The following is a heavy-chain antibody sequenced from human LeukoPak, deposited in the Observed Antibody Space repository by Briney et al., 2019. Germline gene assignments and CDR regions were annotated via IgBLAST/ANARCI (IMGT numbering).Heavy chain of an antibody. J-gene: IGHJ4*02. CDR3: ARGHCSSTSCYKGPLDY. V-gene: IGHV1-2*02. Sequence: ASVTVSFTASGYTFTVYYMHWVRQAPGQGKEWMGWINPNSGGTNYSQKFQGRVTMTRDTTISTAYMELSRLRSDDTAVYYCARGHCSSTSCYKGPLDYWGQGTLVTVSS. CDR2: INPNSGGT. D-gene: IGHD2-2*02. CDR1: GYTFTVYY.